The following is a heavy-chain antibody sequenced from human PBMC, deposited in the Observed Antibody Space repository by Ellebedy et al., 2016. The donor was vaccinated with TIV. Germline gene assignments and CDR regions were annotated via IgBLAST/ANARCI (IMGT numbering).Heavy chain of an antibody. CDR2: IVPSGGST. D-gene: IGHD2-15*01. V-gene: IGHV1-46*01. Sequence: ASVKVSCXASGYTFTNYYIHWMRQAPGQGLEWMGIIVPSGGSTNFAQNFQGRLTMTRDTSTSTVYMELSSLRSEDTAVFYCARELPSSYYFGYWGQGTLVTVSS. CDR1: GYTFTNYY. CDR3: ARELPSSYYFGY. J-gene: IGHJ4*02.